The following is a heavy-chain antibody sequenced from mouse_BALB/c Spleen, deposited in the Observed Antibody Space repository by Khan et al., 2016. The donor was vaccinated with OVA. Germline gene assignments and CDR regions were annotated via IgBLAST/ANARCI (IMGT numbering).Heavy chain of an antibody. D-gene: IGHD2-10*01. CDR1: GFSLTNYG. CDR3: ARQPYYHYNIMDY. Sequence: QVQLQQSGPGLVAPSQSLSITCTISGFSLTNYGVHWVRQPPGKGLEWLVVIWNDGNTAYNSALKSRLTISKDNSKSHIFLKMNSLKTDDTAMYFGARQPYYHYNIMDYWGQGTSVTVSA. J-gene: IGHJ4*01. V-gene: IGHV2-6-1*01. CDR2: IWNDGNT.